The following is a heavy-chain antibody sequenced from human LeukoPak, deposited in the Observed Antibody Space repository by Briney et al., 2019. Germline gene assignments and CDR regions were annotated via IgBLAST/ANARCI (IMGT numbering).Heavy chain of an antibody. V-gene: IGHV1-69*04. CDR2: IIPILGIA. Sequence: SVKVSCKASGGTFSSYAISWVRQAPGQGLEWMGRIIPILGIANYAQKFQGRVTITADKSTSTAYMELSSLRSEDTAVYYCARGEYYDSRLGTYFDYWGQGTLVTVSS. J-gene: IGHJ4*02. D-gene: IGHD3-22*01. CDR3: ARGEYYDSRLGTYFDY. CDR1: GGTFSSYA.